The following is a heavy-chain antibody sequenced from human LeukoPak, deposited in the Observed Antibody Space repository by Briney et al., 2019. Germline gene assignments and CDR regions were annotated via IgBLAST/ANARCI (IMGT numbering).Heavy chain of an antibody. CDR3: ARVSSSWYQDWYFDL. V-gene: IGHV4-4*08. D-gene: IGHD6-13*01. CDR2: IYTSGST. J-gene: IGHJ2*01. CDR1: GGSISSYY. Sequence: SETLSLTCTVSGGSISSYYWSWIRQPPGKGLEWIGYIYTSGSTNCKPSLKSRVAMSVDTSKNQFSLKLSSVTAADTAVYYCARVSSSWYQDWYFDLWGRGTLVTVSS.